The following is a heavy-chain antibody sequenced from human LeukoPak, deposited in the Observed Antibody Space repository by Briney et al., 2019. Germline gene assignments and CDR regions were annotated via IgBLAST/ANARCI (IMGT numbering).Heavy chain of an antibody. J-gene: IGHJ4*02. Sequence: ASVKVSCKASGYTFTGYYMHWVRQAPGQGLEWMGWINPNSGGTNYAQKFQGRVTMTRDTSTSTVYMELSSLRSEDTAVYYCARVGYSYGYNLDYWGQGTLVTVSS. D-gene: IGHD5-18*01. V-gene: IGHV1-2*02. CDR3: ARVGYSYGYNLDY. CDR1: GYTFTGYY. CDR2: INPNSGGT.